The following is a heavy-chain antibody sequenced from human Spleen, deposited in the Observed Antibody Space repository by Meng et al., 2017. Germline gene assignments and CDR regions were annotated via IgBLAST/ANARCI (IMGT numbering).Heavy chain of an antibody. CDR2: TSSSTT. J-gene: IGHJ4*02. CDR1: GFTFSSYS. Sequence: EVHLVESGGGLVKPGGSLRLSCAASGFTFSSYSIHWVRQAPGKGLEWVSSTSSSTTYADSVRGRFTISRDNAENSVYLQMNSLRAEDTAVYYCARGRVVVAATPSDYWGQGTLVTVSS. CDR3: ARGRVVVAATPSDY. D-gene: IGHD2-15*01. V-gene: IGHV3-21*01.